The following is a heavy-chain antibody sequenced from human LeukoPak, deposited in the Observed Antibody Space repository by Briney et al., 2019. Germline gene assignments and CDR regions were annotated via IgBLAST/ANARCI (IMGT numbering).Heavy chain of an antibody. CDR2: INSDGSST. V-gene: IGHV3-74*01. J-gene: IGHJ6*03. CDR3: ASLYSSSWYNYYYYYYMDV. Sequence: WGSLRLSCAASGFTFSSYWMHWVRQAPGKGLVWVSRINSDGSSTSYADSVKGRFTISRDNAKNTLYLQMNSLRAEDTAVYYCASLYSSSWYNYYYYYYMDVWGKGTTVTVSS. CDR1: GFTFSSYW. D-gene: IGHD6-13*01.